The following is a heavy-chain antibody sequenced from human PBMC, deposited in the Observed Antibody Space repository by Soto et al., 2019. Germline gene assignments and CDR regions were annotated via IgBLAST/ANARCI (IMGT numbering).Heavy chain of an antibody. V-gene: IGHV3-30*18. J-gene: IGHJ6*02. Sequence: PXGSLRLSCAAAGFTLSSYGMHWVRQAPGRGLDWVAVISYDGSNKYYADSVKGRFTISRDNSKNTLYLQMNSLRAEDTAAYYCAKDQGEMATPGEDAPYYYYGMDVWGQGTTVTSP. CDR1: GFTLSSYG. CDR2: ISYDGSNK. CDR3: AKDQGEMATPGEDAPYYYYGMDV. D-gene: IGHD3-16*01.